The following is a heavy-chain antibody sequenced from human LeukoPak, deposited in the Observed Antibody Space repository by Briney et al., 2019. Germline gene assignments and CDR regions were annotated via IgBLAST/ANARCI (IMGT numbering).Heavy chain of an antibody. J-gene: IGHJ6*03. CDR2: IIPIFGTA. CDR1: GGTFSSYA. D-gene: IGHD3-3*01. Sequence: ASVKVSCKASGGTFSSYAISWVRQAPGQGLEWMGGIIPIFGTANYAQKFQGRVTITADESTSTAYMELSSPRSEDTAVYYCAGGSDDYDFWKNYMDVWGKGTTVTVSS. CDR3: AGGSDDYDFWKNYMDV. V-gene: IGHV1-69*13.